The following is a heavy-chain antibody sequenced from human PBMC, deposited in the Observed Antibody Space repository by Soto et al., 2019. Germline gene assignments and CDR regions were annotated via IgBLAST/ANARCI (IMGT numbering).Heavy chain of an antibody. J-gene: IGHJ6*03. D-gene: IGHD3-3*01. CDR3: ARDLRRGYYDYYYYYMDV. V-gene: IGHV3-66*01. CDR2: IYSGGST. Sequence: GGSLRLSCAASGFTVSSNYMSWVRQAPGKGLEWVSVIYSGGSTYYADSVKGRFTISRDNSKNTLYLQMNSLRAEDTAVYYCARDLRRGYYDYYYYYMDVWGKGTTVTVSS. CDR1: GFTVSSNY.